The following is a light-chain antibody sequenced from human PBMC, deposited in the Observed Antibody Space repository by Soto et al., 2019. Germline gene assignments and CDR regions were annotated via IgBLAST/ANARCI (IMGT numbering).Light chain of an antibody. CDR2: GAS. J-gene: IGKJ4*01. Sequence: EIVLTQSPGTLSLSPGERATLSCRARQSVSSSYLAWYQQKPGQAPRLLIYGASSRATGIPDRFSGSGSGTDFTLTISRLETEDFAVYYCQQYGSSPLTFGGGTKVEIK. CDR3: QQYGSSPLT. CDR1: QSVSSSY. V-gene: IGKV3-20*01.